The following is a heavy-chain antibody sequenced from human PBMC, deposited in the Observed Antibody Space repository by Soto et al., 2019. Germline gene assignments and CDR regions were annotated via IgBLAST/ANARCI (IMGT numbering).Heavy chain of an antibody. J-gene: IGHJ5*02. CDR2: IIPIFGTA. D-gene: IGHD3-3*01. Sequence: SVKVSCKASGGTFSSYAISWVRQAPGQGLEWMGGIIPIFGTANYAQKFQGRVTITADEATSTAYMELSSLRAEDTAVYYCARVRDFGVDPGKINWFDPWGQGTLVTVSS. CDR1: GGTFSSYA. CDR3: ARVRDFGVDPGKINWFDP. V-gene: IGHV1-69*13.